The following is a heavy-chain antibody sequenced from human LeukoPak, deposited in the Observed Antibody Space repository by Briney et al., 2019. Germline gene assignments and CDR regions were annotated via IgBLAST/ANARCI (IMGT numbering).Heavy chain of an antibody. J-gene: IGHJ6*04. CDR1: GFTFSSYS. D-gene: IGHD3-10*02. CDR2: ISSSGSTI. Sequence: GGSLRVSCAASGFTFSSYSMNWVRQAPGKGLEWVSYISSSGSTIYYADSVKGRFTISRDNAKNSLYLQMNNLRAEDTAVYYCAELGITMIGGVWGKGTTVTISS. CDR3: AELGITMIGGV. V-gene: IGHV3-48*04.